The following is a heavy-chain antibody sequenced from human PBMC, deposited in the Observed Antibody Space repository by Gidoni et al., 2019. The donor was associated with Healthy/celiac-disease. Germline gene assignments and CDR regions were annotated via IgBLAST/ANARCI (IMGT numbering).Heavy chain of an antibody. J-gene: IGHJ5*02. CDR3: AHHVLLWFRQNQVEFDP. V-gene: IGHV2-5*02. CDR2: IYWDDDK. Sequence: QITLKESGPTLVKPTQTLPLPCTFSGFSLSTSGVGVGWIRQPPGKALEWLALIYWDDDKRYSPSLKSRLTITKDTSKNQVVLTMTNMDPVDTATYYCAHHVLLWFRQNQVEFDPWGQGTLVTVSS. D-gene: IGHD3-10*01. CDR1: GFSLSTSGVG.